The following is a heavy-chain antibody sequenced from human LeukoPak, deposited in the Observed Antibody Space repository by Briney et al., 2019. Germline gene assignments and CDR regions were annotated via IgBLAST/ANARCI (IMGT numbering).Heavy chain of an antibody. J-gene: IGHJ4*02. CDR1: GFTFSSYA. Sequence: GGSLRLSCAASGFTFSSYAMSWVRQATGKGLEWVSAISGSGGSTYYADSVKGRFTISRDNSKNTLYLQMNSLRAEDTAVYYCASKGLLLWFGELLFPYWGQGTLVTVSS. D-gene: IGHD3-10*01. CDR3: ASKGLLLWFGELLFPY. CDR2: ISGSGGST. V-gene: IGHV3-23*01.